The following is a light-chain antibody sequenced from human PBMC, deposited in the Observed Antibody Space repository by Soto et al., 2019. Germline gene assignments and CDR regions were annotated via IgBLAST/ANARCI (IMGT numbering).Light chain of an antibody. Sequence: IHSTRSPSTLPASVADRVTIACLSSQIISSWLAWYQQKPGKAPKLLIYDASSLESGVPSRFSGSGSGTEFTLTITSLQPEDFATYYCQKDYSHPRMFGQGTKGDIK. V-gene: IGKV1-5*01. CDR1: QIISSW. J-gene: IGKJ1*01. CDR3: QKDYSHPRM. CDR2: DAS.